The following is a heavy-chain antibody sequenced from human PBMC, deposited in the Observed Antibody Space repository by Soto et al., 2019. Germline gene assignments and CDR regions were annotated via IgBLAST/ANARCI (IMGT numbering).Heavy chain of an antibody. Sequence: QVQLVESGGGVVQPGRSLRLSCAASGFTFSSYAMHWVRQAPGKGLEWVAVISYDGSNKYYADSVKGRFTISRDNSKNTLYLQMNSLRAEDTAVYYCARRSSEYCSGGSCSYNWYHPWGQGTLVTVSS. CDR2: ISYDGSNK. D-gene: IGHD2-15*01. J-gene: IGHJ5*02. CDR3: ARRSSEYCSGGSCSYNWYHP. CDR1: GFTFSSYA. V-gene: IGHV3-30-3*01.